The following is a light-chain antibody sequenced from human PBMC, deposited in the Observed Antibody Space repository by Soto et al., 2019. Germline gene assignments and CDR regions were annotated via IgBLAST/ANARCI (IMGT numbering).Light chain of an antibody. CDR3: SSFTTSSTGV. J-gene: IGLJ1*01. V-gene: IGLV2-14*01. Sequence: QSALTQPASVSGSPGQSITISCTGTSSDVGGYNYVSWYQQHPGKAPQLMIYDVTTRPSGVSSRFSGSKSGNTASLTISGLQAEDEADYYCSSFTTSSTGVFGAGTQVTVL. CDR2: DVT. CDR1: SSDVGGYNY.